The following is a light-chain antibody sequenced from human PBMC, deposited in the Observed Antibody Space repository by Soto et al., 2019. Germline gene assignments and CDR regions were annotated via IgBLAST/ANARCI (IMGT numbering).Light chain of an antibody. J-gene: IGLJ2*01. CDR1: KMGDKY. CDR3: QAWDSSLYVV. V-gene: IGLV3-1*01. Sequence: SYELTQPPSLSVSPGQTASITCSGDKMGDKYAWWCQQKPGQSPVLVIYQDTKRPSGIPERFSGSASGNTATLTIRGTQAVDEADYYCQAWDSSLYVVFGGGTKLTVL. CDR2: QDT.